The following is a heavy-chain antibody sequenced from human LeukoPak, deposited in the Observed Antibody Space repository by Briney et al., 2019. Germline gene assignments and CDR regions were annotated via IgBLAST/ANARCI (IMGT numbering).Heavy chain of an antibody. J-gene: IGHJ3*02. CDR3: ARSRYDYVWGSYRPGAFDI. CDR1: GYTFTSYG. D-gene: IGHD3-16*02. Sequence: ASVKVSCKASGYTFTSYGISWVRQAPGQGLEWMGWINTNTGNPTYAQGFTGRFVFSLDTSVSTAYLQISSLKAEDTAVYYCARSRYDYVWGSYRPGAFDIWGQGTMVTVSS. CDR2: INTNTGNP. V-gene: IGHV7-4-1*02.